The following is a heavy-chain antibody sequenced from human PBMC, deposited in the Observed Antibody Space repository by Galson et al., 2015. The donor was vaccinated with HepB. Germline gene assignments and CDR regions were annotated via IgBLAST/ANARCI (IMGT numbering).Heavy chain of an antibody. CDR2: ISYDGSNK. CDR3: AKEYSSSWYPDYFDY. D-gene: IGHD6-13*01. CDR1: GFTFSSYG. V-gene: IGHV3-30*18. Sequence: SLRLSCAASGFTFSSYGMHWVRQAPGKGLEWVAVISYDGSNKYYADSVKGRFTISRDNSKNTLYLQMNSLRAEDTAVYYCAKEYSSSWYPDYFDYWGQGTLVTVSS. J-gene: IGHJ4*02.